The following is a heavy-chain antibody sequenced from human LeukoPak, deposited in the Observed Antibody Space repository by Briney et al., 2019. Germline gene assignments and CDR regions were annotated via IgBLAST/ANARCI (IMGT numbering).Heavy chain of an antibody. CDR1: GGSFSGYY. D-gene: IGHD2-2*02. CDR3: ARLRPLLDQLLYFAFDS. V-gene: IGHV4-34*01. J-gene: IGHJ4*02. CDR2: INHSGST. Sequence: PSETLSLTCAVYGGSFSGYYWSWIRQPPGKGLEWIGEINHSGSTNYNPPLKSRVTISVDTSKNQFSLKLSSVTAADTAMFYCARLRPLLDQLLYFAFDSWGQGTLVTVSS.